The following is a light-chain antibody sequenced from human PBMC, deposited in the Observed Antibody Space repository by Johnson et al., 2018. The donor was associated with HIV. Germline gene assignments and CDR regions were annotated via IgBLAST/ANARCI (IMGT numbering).Light chain of an antibody. Sequence: QSVLTQPPSVSAAPGQKVTISCSGNNSNFGNYYLSWYQHLPGTAPKLLIYDNHKRPSGIPDRFSGSKSGTSATLGITGLQTGDEADYYCGTWDSSLSAHYVFGSGTKVTVL. CDR3: GTWDSSLSAHYV. CDR2: DNH. J-gene: IGLJ1*01. CDR1: NSNFGNYY. V-gene: IGLV1-51*01.